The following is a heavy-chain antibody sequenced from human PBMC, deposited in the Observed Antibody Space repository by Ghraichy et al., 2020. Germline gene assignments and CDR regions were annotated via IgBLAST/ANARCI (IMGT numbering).Heavy chain of an antibody. D-gene: IGHD4-17*01. J-gene: IGHJ4*02. CDR3: ARVWEPYGDSYYFDY. V-gene: IGHV4-59*01. Sequence: SETLSLTCTVSGGSISSYYWSWIRQPPGKGLEWIGYIYYSGSTNYNPSLKSRVTISVDTSKNQFSLKLSSVTAADTAVYYCARVWEPYGDSYYFDYWGQGTLVTVSS. CDR1: GGSISSYY. CDR2: IYYSGST.